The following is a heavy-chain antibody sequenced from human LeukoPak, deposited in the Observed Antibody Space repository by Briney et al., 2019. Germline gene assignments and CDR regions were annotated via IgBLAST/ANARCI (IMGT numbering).Heavy chain of an antibody. D-gene: IGHD6-19*01. V-gene: IGHV4-59*08. J-gene: IGHJ4*02. Sequence: PSETLSLTCTVSGDSISSYYWNWIRQPPAQGLEWIGYIYDSGSTNYNPSLKSRVTISVDTSKNQFSLKLSSVTAADTAVYYCARGYSSGWIDYWGQGTLVTVSS. CDR1: GDSISSYY. CDR3: ARGYSSGWIDY. CDR2: IYDSGST.